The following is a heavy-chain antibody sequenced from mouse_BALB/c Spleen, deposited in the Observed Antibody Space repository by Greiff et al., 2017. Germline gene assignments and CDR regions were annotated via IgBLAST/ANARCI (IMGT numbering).Heavy chain of an antibody. V-gene: IGHV10S3*01. CDR1: GFTFNTNA. CDR3: VGGYDRAWFAY. CDR2: IRSKSNNYAT. Sequence: EAGGGLVQPKGSLKLSCAASGFTFNTNAMNWVRQAPGKGLEWVARIRSKSNNYATYYADSVKDRFTISRDDSQSMLYLQINNLKTEDTAMYYCVGGYDRAWFAYWGQGTLVTVSA. J-gene: IGHJ3*01. D-gene: IGHD2-2*01.